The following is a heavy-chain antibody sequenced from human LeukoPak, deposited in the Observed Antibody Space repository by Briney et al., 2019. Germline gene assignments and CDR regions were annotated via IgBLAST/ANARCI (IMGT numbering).Heavy chain of an antibody. D-gene: IGHD1-26*01. Sequence: AASVKLSCNVSGYTLTKLSMRWVRQAPGKGLEWMGGIHPDVGETIYAQKFQGRVTMTEDTSTDTAYMELSSLRSEDTAVYYCATDGNGRRYDFDIWGQGTMVTVSS. V-gene: IGHV1-24*01. CDR1: GYTLTKLS. CDR2: IHPDVGET. CDR3: ATDGNGRRYDFDI. J-gene: IGHJ3*02.